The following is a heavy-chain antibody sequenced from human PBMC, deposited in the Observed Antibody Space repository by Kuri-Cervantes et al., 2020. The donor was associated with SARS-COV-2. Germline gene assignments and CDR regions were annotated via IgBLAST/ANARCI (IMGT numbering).Heavy chain of an antibody. D-gene: IGHD3-16*01. V-gene: IGHV3-73*01. J-gene: IGHJ5*02. Sequence: GESLKISCEVSGFLFSASAIHWVRQGSGKGLEWVGRVRGKANNYATAYAASVKGRFTISRDNAKNSLYLQMNSLRAEDTAVYYCARDYGPWGQGTLVTVSS. CDR3: ARDYGP. CDR1: GFLFSASA. CDR2: VRGKANNYAT.